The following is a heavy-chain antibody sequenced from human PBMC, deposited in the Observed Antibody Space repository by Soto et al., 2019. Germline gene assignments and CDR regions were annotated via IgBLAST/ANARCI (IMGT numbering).Heavy chain of an antibody. V-gene: IGHV1-46*03. D-gene: IGHD6-13*01. CDR3: TRGRGIAAAGYFDY. CDR2: INPSGGST. Sequence: GASVKVSCKASGYTFTSYYMHWVRQAPGQGLEWMGIINPSGGSTSIAQKFQGRVTMTRDTSTSTDYMELSSLRSDDTAVYFCTRGRGIAAAGYFDYWGQGTLVTVSS. CDR1: GYTFTSYY. J-gene: IGHJ4*02.